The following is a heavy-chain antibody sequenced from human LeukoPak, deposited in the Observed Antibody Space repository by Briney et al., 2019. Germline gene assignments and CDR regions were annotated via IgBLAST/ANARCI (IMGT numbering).Heavy chain of an antibody. D-gene: IGHD1-26*01. CDR2: IIPMFGTA. CDR3: ARAHYSGNYYVGLYYFDH. Sequence: SVTVSCKASGGTFTSYAISWVRQAPGQGLEWMGGIIPMFGTANYAQKFQARVTITADEFTSTAYMELSSLRSEDTAVYYCARAHYSGNYYVGLYYFDHWGQGTLVTVSS. V-gene: IGHV1-69*13. CDR1: GGTFTSYA. J-gene: IGHJ4*02.